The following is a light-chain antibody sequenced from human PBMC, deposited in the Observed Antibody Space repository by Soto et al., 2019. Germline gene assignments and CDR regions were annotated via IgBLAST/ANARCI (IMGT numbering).Light chain of an antibody. CDR1: QSISRW. CDR3: QQYNGYSTWT. CDR2: DAS. J-gene: IGKJ1*01. Sequence: DIQMTQSPSTLSASVGDRVTITCRASQSISRWLAWYQQKPGKAPKVLIWDASSLQRGVPSRFSGSGAGTEFTLTISSLQPDDFATYYCQQYNGYSTWTFGQGTKVEIK. V-gene: IGKV1-5*01.